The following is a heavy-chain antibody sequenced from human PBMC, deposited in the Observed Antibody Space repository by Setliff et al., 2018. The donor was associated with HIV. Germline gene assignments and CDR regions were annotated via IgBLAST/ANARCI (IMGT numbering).Heavy chain of an antibody. Sequence: ISCKGSGYSFTTNWIGWVRQMPGKGLEWMGVIYPGDSDTRYRPSFQGQVTISADKSISTAYLQWSGLKASDTAMYYCARRPYYDSWSGHQAFDIWGQGTMVTVSS. CDR2: IYPGDSDT. D-gene: IGHD3-3*01. V-gene: IGHV5-51*01. CDR1: GYSFTTNW. J-gene: IGHJ3*02. CDR3: ARRPYYDSWSGHQAFDI.